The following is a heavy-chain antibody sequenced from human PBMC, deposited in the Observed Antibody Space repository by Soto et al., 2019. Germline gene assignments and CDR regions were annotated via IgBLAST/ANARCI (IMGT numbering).Heavy chain of an antibody. CDR3: ARDLIAVAGTTPSYGMDV. D-gene: IGHD6-19*01. Sequence: GGSLRLSCAASGFTFSSYGMHWVRQAPGKGLEWVAVIWYDGSNKYYADSVKGRFTISRDNSKNTLYLQMNSLRAEDTTVYYCARDLIAVAGTTPSYGMDVWGQGTTVTVSS. CDR1: GFTFSSYG. J-gene: IGHJ6*02. V-gene: IGHV3-33*01. CDR2: IWYDGSNK.